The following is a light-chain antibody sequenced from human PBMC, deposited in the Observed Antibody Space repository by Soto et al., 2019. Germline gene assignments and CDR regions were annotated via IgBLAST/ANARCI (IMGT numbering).Light chain of an antibody. J-gene: IGLJ2*01. V-gene: IGLV3-21*04. CDR1: NIGSKS. Sequence: SYELTQPPSVSVAPGKTARITCGGNNIGSKSVHWYQQKPGQAPVLVIYYDSDRPSGIPERFSGYNSGNTATLTISRVEAGDEADYYCQVWDSSSDHPEFGGGTKLTVL. CDR3: QVWDSSSDHPE. CDR2: YDS.